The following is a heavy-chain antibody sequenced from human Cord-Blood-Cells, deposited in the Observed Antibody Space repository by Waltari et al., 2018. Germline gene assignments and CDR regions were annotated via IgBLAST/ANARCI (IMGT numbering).Heavy chain of an antibody. CDR2: INHSGST. CDR3: AREPHSSPFDY. D-gene: IGHD6-13*01. J-gene: IGHJ4*02. CDR1: GGSFSGYY. Sequence: QVQLQQWGAGLLKPSETLSLTCAVYGGSFSGYYWSWIRQPPGKGREWIGEINHSGSTNYHPPLKRRVTISVDTSKNQFSLKLSSVTAADTAVYYCAREPHSSPFDYWGQGTLVTVSS. V-gene: IGHV4-34*01.